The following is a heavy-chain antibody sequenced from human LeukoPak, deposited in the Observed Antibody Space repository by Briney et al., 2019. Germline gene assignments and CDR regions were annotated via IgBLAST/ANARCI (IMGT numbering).Heavy chain of an antibody. CDR3: AKETCSGGSCYEDY. CDR1: GFTFSSYA. J-gene: IGHJ4*02. D-gene: IGHD2-15*01. V-gene: IGHV3-30*04. CDR2: ISYDGSNK. Sequence: PGGSLTLSCAASGFTFSSYAMHWLRQAPGKGLEWVAVISYDGSNKYYADSVKGRFTISRDNSKNTLYLQMNSLRAEDTAVYYCAKETCSGGSCYEDYWGQGTLVTVSS.